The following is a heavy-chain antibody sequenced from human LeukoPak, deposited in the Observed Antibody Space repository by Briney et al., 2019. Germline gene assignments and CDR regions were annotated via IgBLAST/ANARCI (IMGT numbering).Heavy chain of an antibody. CDR1: RYTFTGYY. CDR2: INPNSGGT. J-gene: IGHJ5*02. Sequence: ASVKVSCKASRYTFTGYYIHWLRQAPGQGLEWMGWINPNSGGTNYAQKSQGRVTMTWDTSISTAYMELSRLRSDDTAVYYCARSGDYGFNYFDPWGQGTLVTVSS. CDR3: ARSGDYGFNYFDP. D-gene: IGHD4-17*01. V-gene: IGHV1-2*02.